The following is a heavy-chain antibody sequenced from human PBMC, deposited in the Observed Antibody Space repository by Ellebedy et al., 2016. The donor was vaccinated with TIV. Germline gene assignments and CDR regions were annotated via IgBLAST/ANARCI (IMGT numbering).Heavy chain of an antibody. CDR3: ARGYGEGVY. CDR1: GFTFSTHW. V-gene: IGHV3-7*01. J-gene: IGHJ4*02. CDR2: INQDGSEK. Sequence: GESLKISXAAPGFTFSTHWMTWLRQAPGKGLEWVANINQDGSEKYYVDSVKGRFTISRDSAKNSLYLQMNSLRAEDTAVYFCARGYGEGVYWGQGTLVTVSS. D-gene: IGHD4-17*01.